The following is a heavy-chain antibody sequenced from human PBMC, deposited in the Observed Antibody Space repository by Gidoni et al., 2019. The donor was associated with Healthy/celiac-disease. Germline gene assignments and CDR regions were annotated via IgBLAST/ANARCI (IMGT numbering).Heavy chain of an antibody. CDR2: ISYDGSNK. Sequence: QVQLVESGGGVVQPGRSLRLSCAASGFTFSSYGMHWVRQAPGKGLEWVAVISYDGSNKYYADSVKGRFTISRDNSKNTLYLQMNSLRAEDTAVYYCAKDVGATDLFYFDYWGQGTLVTVSS. CDR3: AKDVGATDLFYFDY. D-gene: IGHD1-26*01. V-gene: IGHV3-30*18. CDR1: GFTFSSYG. J-gene: IGHJ4*02.